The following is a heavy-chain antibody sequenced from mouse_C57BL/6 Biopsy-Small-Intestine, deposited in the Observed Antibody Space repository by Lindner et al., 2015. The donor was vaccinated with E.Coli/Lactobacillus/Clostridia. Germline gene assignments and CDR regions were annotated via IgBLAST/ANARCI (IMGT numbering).Heavy chain of an antibody. D-gene: IGHD2-5*01. J-gene: IGHJ4*01. Sequence: VQLQESGPELVKPGASVKMSCKASGYTFTSYVMHWVKQKPGQGLEWIGYINPYNDGTKYNEKFKGKATLTSDKSSSTAYVELSSLTSEDSTVYYCARDYYSNYGAMDYWGQGTSVTVSS. V-gene: IGHV1-14*01. CDR2: INPYNDGT. CDR3: ARDYYSNYGAMDY. CDR1: GYTFTSYV.